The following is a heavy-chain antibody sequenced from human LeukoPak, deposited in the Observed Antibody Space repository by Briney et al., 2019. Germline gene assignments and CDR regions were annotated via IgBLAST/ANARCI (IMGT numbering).Heavy chain of an antibody. CDR1: GYTFTGYY. J-gene: IGHJ3*02. Sequence: VSVKVSCKASGYTFTGYYMHWVRQAPGQGLGWMGWIHPKSGGTSYEQSFQGRVIMTSDTSISTAYMEVRRLTSDDTAVFYCARGTILEPFDIWGQGTMVTVSS. D-gene: IGHD3-3*01. V-gene: IGHV1-2*02. CDR2: IHPKSGGT. CDR3: ARGTILEPFDI.